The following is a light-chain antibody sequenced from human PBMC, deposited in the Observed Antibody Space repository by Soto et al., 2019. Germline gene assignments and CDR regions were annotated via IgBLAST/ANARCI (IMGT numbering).Light chain of an antibody. J-gene: IGLJ2*01. V-gene: IGLV2-14*03. Sequence: QSALTQPASVSGSPGQSITISCTGTSSDVGGFNYVSWYQQHPGKAPKLMIYDVSNRPSGVSNRFSGSKSGHTASLTISGLQAEDEADYYCSSYSGSTTLLFGGGTKLTVL. CDR1: SSDVGGFNY. CDR3: SSYSGSTTLL. CDR2: DVS.